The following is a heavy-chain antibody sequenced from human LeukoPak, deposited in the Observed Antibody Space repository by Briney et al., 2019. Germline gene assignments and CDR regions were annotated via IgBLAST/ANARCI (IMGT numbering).Heavy chain of an antibody. V-gene: IGHV3-64*04. CDR3: ASSLWFGELLFDIDY. J-gene: IGHJ4*02. CDR1: GFTFSSYA. Sequence: GGSLRLSCSASGFTFSSYAMHWVRQAPGKGLEYVSAISSNGGSTYYADSVKGRFTISRDNSKNTLYLQMNSLRAEDTAVYYCASSLWFGELLFDIDYWGQGTLVTVSS. D-gene: IGHD3-10*01. CDR2: ISSNGGST.